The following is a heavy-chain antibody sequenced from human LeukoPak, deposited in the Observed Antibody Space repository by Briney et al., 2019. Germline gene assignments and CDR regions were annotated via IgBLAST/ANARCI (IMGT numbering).Heavy chain of an antibody. V-gene: IGHV4-59*01. CDR1: GGSISSYY. J-gene: IGHJ6*03. Sequence: SETLSFTCTVSGGSISSYYWSWIRQPPGKGLEWIGYIYYSGSTNYNPSLKSRVTISVDTSKNQFSLKLSSVTAADTAVYYCARDTGSLYYYYYMDVWGKGTTVTVSS. CDR2: IYYSGST. CDR3: ARDTGSLYYYYYMDV.